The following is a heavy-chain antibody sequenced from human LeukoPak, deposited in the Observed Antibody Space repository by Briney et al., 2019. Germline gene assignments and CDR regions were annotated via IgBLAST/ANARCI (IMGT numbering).Heavy chain of an antibody. D-gene: IGHD6-19*01. CDR2: FDPEDGET. CDR3: ASTDSSGWYGDY. Sequence: ASVKVSCKVSGYTLTELSMHWVRQAPGKGLEWMGGFDPEDGETIYAQKFQGRVTITADKSTSTAYMELSSLRSEDTAVYYCASTDSSGWYGDYWGQGTLVTVSS. CDR1: GYTLTELS. J-gene: IGHJ4*02. V-gene: IGHV1-24*01.